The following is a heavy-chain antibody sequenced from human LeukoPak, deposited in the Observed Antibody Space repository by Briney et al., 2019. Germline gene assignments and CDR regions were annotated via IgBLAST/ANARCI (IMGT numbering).Heavy chain of an antibody. CDR1: GGSISSYY. V-gene: IGHV4-4*07. D-gene: IGHD3-10*01. CDR2: IFPSGNT. J-gene: IGHJ4*02. CDR3: ARDYYDSGSYPFDS. Sequence: PSETLSLTCTVSGGSISSYYWSWIRQPAGKGLEWIGRIFPSGNTNYNPSLNSRVTMSVDTSKNQFSLKLSSVTAADTAVYYCARDYYDSGSYPFDSWGQGTLVTVSS.